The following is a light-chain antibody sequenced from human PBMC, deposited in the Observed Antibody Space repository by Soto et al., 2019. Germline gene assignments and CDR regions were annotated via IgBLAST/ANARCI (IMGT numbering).Light chain of an antibody. Sequence: ETVLTQSPATLSLSPGERATLSCRASENVDIYLAWYQQKPDQAPRLLIYDGSNRATGIPARFSGSGSGTDFTLTISSLEPEDFAVYYCQQRRNWPPLTFGGGTRVEIK. CDR1: ENVDIY. CDR2: DGS. J-gene: IGKJ4*01. CDR3: QQRRNWPPLT. V-gene: IGKV3-11*01.